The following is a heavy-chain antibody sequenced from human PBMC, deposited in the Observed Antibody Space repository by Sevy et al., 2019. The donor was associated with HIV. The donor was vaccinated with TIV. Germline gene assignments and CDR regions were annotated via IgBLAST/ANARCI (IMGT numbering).Heavy chain of an antibody. D-gene: IGHD3-22*01. V-gene: IGHV1-24*01. CDR2: FDPEDGET. CDR3: ASAREYYEDSSGYLDY. CDR1: EYSLTKLS. J-gene: IGHJ4*02. Sequence: ASVKVSCKVSEYSLTKLSMYWVRQAPGKGLEWMGRFDPEDGETIFAQKFQGRVTMTEDTSTDTAYMQLSSLRSEDTAVYYCASAREYYEDSSGYLDYWGQGTLVTVSS.